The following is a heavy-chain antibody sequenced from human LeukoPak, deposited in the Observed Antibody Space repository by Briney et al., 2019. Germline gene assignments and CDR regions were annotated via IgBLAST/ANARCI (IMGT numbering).Heavy chain of an antibody. D-gene: IGHD6-19*01. CDR2: INHRGST. CDR1: GGSFSGYY. V-gene: IGHV4-34*01. J-gene: IGHJ4*02. Sequence: SEALSLTCAVYGGSFSGYYWSWIRQPPGKGLEWIGEINHRGSTNYNPSLKSRVTISVDTSKNQFSLKLSSVTAADTAVYYCARGLGGGGGWYRWGQGTLVTAS. CDR3: ARGLGGGGGWYR.